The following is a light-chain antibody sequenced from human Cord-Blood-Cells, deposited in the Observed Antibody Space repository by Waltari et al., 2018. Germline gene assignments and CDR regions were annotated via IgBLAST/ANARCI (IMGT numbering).Light chain of an antibody. J-gene: IGKJ1*01. CDR2: GGS. CDR1: KSVSSSD. Sequence: EIVLTQSPGTLSLSPGERATLSCRASKSVSSSDLGCYQHKPGQAPWLLIYGGSSGATGIPVRVSGSGCGIDFTLTISRLEPEDFAVYYCQQDGSSPPWTFGQGTKVESK. V-gene: IGKV3-20*01. CDR3: QQDGSSPPWT.